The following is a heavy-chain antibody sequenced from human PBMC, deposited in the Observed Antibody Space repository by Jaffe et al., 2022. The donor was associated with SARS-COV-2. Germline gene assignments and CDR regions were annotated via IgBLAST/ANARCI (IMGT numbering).Heavy chain of an antibody. D-gene: IGHD3-16*01. CDR1: GYTFKSHW. Sequence: EVQLVQSGAEVKKPGESLKISCKGSGYTFKSHWIGWVRQMPGKGLEWLGIIYPGDSETRYSPSFQGHVTMSADKSTGTAYLQWSSLKASDTAIYYCARQGKSYGPDALDIWGQGTMVTVSS. CDR2: IYPGDSET. CDR3: ARQGKSYGPDALDI. V-gene: IGHV5-51*01. J-gene: IGHJ3*02.